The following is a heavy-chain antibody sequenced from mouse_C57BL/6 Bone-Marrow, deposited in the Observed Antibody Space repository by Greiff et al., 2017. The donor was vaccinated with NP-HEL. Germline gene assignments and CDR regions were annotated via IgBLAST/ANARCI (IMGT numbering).Heavy chain of an antibody. CDR3: ARFLLITTVFDY. J-gene: IGHJ2*01. Sequence: EVKLVESGGGLVQPGGSLSLSCAASGFTFTDYYMSWVRQPPGKALEWLGFIRNKANGYTTEYSASVKGRFTISRDNSQSILYLQMNALRAEDSATYYCARFLLITTVFDYWGQGTTLTVSS. V-gene: IGHV7-3*01. CDR2: IRNKANGYTT. D-gene: IGHD1-2*01. CDR1: GFTFTDYY.